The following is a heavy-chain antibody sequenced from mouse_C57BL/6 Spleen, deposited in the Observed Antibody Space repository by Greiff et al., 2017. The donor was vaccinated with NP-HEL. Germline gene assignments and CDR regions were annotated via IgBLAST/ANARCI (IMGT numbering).Heavy chain of an antibody. V-gene: IGHV1-81*01. CDR3: ARSPYYYGSSYVGYFDV. J-gene: IGHJ1*03. CDR2: IYPRSGNT. CDR1: GYTFTSYG. D-gene: IGHD1-1*01. Sequence: QVQLQQSGAELARPGASVKLSCKASGYTFTSYGISWVKQRTGQGLEWIGEIYPRSGNTYYNEKFKGKATLTADKSSSTAYMELRSLTSEDSAVYFCARSPYYYGSSYVGYFDVWGTGTTVTVSS.